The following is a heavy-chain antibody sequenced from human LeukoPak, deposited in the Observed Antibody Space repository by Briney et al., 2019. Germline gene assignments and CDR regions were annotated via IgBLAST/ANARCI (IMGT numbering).Heavy chain of an antibody. CDR1: GFTFTSSA. CDR3: AATVDTGIYYYYGMDV. V-gene: IGHV1-58*02. Sequence: SVKVSCKASGFTFTSSAMQWVRQARGQRLEWIGWIVVGSGNTNYAQKFQERVTITRDMSTSTAYMELSSLRSEDTAAYYCAATVDTGIYYYYGMDVWGQGTTVTVSS. J-gene: IGHJ6*02. CDR2: IVVGSGNT. D-gene: IGHD5-18*01.